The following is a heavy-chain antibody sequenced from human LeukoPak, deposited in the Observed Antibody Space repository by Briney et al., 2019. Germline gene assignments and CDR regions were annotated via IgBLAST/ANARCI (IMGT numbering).Heavy chain of an antibody. CDR2: ISYDGSNK. V-gene: IGHV3-30-3*02. CDR1: GFTFSSYA. D-gene: IGHD6-13*01. Sequence: GGSLRLSCAASGFTFSSYAMHWVRQAPGKGLEWVAVISYDGSNKYYADSVKGRFTISRDNSENTLYLELNSLRDEDTAMYHCAKKGTSWSPRFDPWGQGILVTVSS. CDR3: AKKGTSWSPRFDP. J-gene: IGHJ5*02.